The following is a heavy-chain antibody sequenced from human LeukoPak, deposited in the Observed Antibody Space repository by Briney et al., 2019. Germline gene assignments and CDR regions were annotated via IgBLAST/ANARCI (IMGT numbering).Heavy chain of an antibody. CDR1: GGSISSSSYY. J-gene: IGHJ4*02. Sequence: SETLSLTCTVSGGSISSSSYYWGWIRQPPGKGLEWIGSIYYSGSTYYNPSLKSRVTISVDTSKNQFSLKLSSVTAADTAVYYCARAYFYSNYYFDYWGQGTLVTVSS. D-gene: IGHD4-4*01. CDR2: IYYSGST. CDR3: ARAYFYSNYYFDY. V-gene: IGHV4-39*07.